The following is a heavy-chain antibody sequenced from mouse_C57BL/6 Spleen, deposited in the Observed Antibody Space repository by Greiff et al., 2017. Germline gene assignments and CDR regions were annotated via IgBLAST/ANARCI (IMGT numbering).Heavy chain of an antibody. CDR2: IYPGSGST. CDR1: GYTFTSYW. V-gene: IGHV1-55*01. D-gene: IGHD2-4*01. Sequence: QVQLKQPGAELVKPGASVKMSCKASGYTFTSYWITWVKQRPGQGLEWIGDIYPGSGSTNYNEKFKSKATLTVDTSSSTAYMQLSSLTSEDSAVYYCAREGSTMITTRYFDYWGQGTTLTVSS. CDR3: AREGSTMITTRYFDY. J-gene: IGHJ2*01.